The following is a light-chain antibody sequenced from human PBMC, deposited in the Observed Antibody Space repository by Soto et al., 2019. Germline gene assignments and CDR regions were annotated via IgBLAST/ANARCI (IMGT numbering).Light chain of an antibody. CDR2: AAS. CDR3: QPGYNTPWT. J-gene: IGKJ1*01. V-gene: IGKV1-39*01. Sequence: DIQMTQSPSSLYASVGHSVTITCRASQSIRSYVNWYQQKPGKDPNLLIYAASSLQSGVTSRFSGSGSGTDFTLTISSLQPEDFATYYCQPGYNTPWTVGLGTKVEIK. CDR1: QSIRSY.